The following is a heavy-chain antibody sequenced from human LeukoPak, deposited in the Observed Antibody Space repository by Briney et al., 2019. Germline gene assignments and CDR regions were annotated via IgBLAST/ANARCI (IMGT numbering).Heavy chain of an antibody. J-gene: IGHJ5*02. Sequence: PSETLSLTCTVSSDSISSYYWSWIRQPPGKGLEWIGYIHSSGSTHYNSSLKCRVTISVDTSKNQFSLKLSSVTAADTAVYYCARRAEYYYGSGSFNWFDPWGQGTLVTVSS. D-gene: IGHD3-10*01. CDR3: ARRAEYYYGSGSFNWFDP. CDR1: SDSISSYY. CDR2: IHSSGST. V-gene: IGHV4-59*12.